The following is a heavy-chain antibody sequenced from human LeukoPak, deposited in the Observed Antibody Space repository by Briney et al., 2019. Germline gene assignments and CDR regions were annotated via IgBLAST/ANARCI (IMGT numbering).Heavy chain of an antibody. D-gene: IGHD3-9*01. Sequence: SVKVSCKTSGGTFSIYAINWVRQAPGQGLEWLGGITPVLGTSSYAQRFQGRVTIIADESTSTAYMELSSLRSEDTAVYYCARGLVTKFVTWGQGTMVTVSS. J-gene: IGHJ3*02. CDR3: ARGLVTKFVT. CDR1: GGTFSIYA. CDR2: ITPVLGTS. V-gene: IGHV1-69*01.